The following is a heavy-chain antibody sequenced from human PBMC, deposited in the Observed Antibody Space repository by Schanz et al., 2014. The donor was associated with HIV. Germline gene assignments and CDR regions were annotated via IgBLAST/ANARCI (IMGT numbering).Heavy chain of an antibody. Sequence: EVQVVESGGGLVQPGGSLRLSCTTSGFIFSDHFMGWVRQAPGKGLEWVSAISGSISTTFYADSVKGRFTISRDKSKNTLYLQMNSLRAEDTAVYYCAQMGAFAAFDIWGHGTVVTVSS. D-gene: IGHD3-16*01. J-gene: IGHJ3*02. CDR1: GFIFSDHF. CDR2: ISGSISTT. V-gene: IGHV3-23*04. CDR3: AQMGAFAAFDI.